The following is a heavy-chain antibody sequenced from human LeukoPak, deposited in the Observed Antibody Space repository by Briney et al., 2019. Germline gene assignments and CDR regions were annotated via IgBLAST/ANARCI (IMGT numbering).Heavy chain of an antibody. Sequence: PGGSLRLSCAASGFTFSSYVMSWVRQAPGKGLEWVSAISGSGGSTYYADSVKGRFTISRGNAKNSLYLQMNSLRAEDTAVYYCARASRHFGVVIGEYYFDYWGQGTLVTVSS. J-gene: IGHJ4*02. D-gene: IGHD3-3*01. CDR1: GFTFSSYV. V-gene: IGHV3-23*01. CDR3: ARASRHFGVVIGEYYFDY. CDR2: ISGSGGST.